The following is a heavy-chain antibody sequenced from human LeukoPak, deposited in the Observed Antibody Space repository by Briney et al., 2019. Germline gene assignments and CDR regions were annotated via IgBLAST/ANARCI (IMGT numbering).Heavy chain of an antibody. J-gene: IGHJ5*02. V-gene: IGHV3-64D*09. CDR2: ISSNGGST. CDR3: VKAYYDFWSAYANWFDP. D-gene: IGHD3-3*01. CDR1: GFTFSRYA. Sequence: GGSLRLSCSASGFTFSRYAMHWVRQAPGKGLEHVSVISSNGGSTYYADSVKGRFTISRDNSKNTLCLQMSSLRAEDTAVYYCVKAYYDFWSAYANWFDPWGQGTLVTVSS.